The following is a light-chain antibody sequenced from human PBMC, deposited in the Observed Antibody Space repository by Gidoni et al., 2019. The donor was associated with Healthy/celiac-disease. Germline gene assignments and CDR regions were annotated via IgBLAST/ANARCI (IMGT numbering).Light chain of an antibody. Sequence: EIVMTQSPATLSVSPGERATLSCRASQRVSSNLAWYQQKPGQAPRLLIYGASTRATGIPARFSGSGSETEFTLTISGLQSEDFAVYYCQQYNNWPRTFGQGTKVEIK. CDR3: QQYNNWPRT. CDR2: GAS. V-gene: IGKV3-15*01. CDR1: QRVSSN. J-gene: IGKJ1*01.